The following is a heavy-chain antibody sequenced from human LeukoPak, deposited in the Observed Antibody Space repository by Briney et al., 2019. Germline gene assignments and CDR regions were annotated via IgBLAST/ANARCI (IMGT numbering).Heavy chain of an antibody. V-gene: IGHV3-23*01. Sequence: GGSLRLSCAASGFTFSSYAMSWVRQAPGKGLEWVSAISGSGGSTYYADSVKGRFTISRDNSKNTLYLQMNSLRAEDTAVYYCAKVERYDFWSGYYAPTPAEYLQHWGQGTLVTVSS. CDR2: ISGSGGST. CDR3: AKVERYDFWSGYYAPTPAEYLQH. CDR1: GFTFSSYA. J-gene: IGHJ1*01. D-gene: IGHD3-3*01.